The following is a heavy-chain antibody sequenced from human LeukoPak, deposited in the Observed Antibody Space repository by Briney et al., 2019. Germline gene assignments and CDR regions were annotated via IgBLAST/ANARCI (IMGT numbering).Heavy chain of an antibody. Sequence: SETLSLTCTVSGGSISSYYWSWIRQPAGKGLEWIGRIYTSGSTNYNPSLKSRVTMSVDTPKNQFSLKLSSVTAADTAVYYCARDTVVVAATLYYYYYMDVWGKGTTVTISS. J-gene: IGHJ6*03. D-gene: IGHD2-15*01. CDR1: GGSISSYY. CDR2: IYTSGST. CDR3: ARDTVVVAATLYYYYYMDV. V-gene: IGHV4-4*07.